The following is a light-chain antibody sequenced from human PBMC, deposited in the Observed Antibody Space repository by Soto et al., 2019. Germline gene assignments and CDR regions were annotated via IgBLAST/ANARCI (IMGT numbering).Light chain of an antibody. CDR2: GAS. CDR1: QSVSRSY. CDR3: QQYDGSPPFT. J-gene: IGKJ3*01. V-gene: IGKV3-20*01. Sequence: EIVLTQSPGTPSLSPGERATLSCRASQSVSRSYLAWYQQKPGQAPRLLIYGASSRATGIPDRFSGSGSGTDFTLTISKLEPEDSAVYYCQQYDGSPPFTFGPGTKVDIK.